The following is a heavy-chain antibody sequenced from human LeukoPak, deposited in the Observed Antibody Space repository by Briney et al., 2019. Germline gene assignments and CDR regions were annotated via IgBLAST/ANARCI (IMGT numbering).Heavy chain of an antibody. J-gene: IGHJ4*02. CDR3: ARGTKGYGSGSFSVY. D-gene: IGHD3-10*01. Sequence: ASVKVSCKASGGTFSSYAISWVRQAPGQGLEWMGRIIPILGIANYAQKFQGRVTITADKSTSTAYMELSSLRSEDTAVYYCARGTKGYGSGSFSVYWGQGTLVTVSS. CDR1: GGTFSSYA. V-gene: IGHV1-69*04. CDR2: IIPILGIA.